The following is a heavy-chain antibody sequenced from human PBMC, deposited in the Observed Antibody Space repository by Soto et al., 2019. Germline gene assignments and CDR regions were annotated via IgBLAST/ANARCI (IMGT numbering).Heavy chain of an antibody. D-gene: IGHD6-19*01. CDR1: VDSISSNVW. J-gene: IGHJ4*02. V-gene: IGHV4-4*02. Sequence: SETLSLTCAVSVDSISSNVWWSCVRQPPGKGLEWIGEIYHSGSANFNPSLKSRVTMSVDTSKNQFSLKLNSVTAADTAMYYCARDAAVPGETDRFDYWGQGTLVTVSS. CDR2: IYHSGSA. CDR3: ARDAAVPGETDRFDY.